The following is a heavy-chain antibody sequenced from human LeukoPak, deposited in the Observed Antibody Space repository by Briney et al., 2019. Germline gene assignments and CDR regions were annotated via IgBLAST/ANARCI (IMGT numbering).Heavy chain of an antibody. D-gene: IGHD6-13*01. CDR3: AKGSSSWYPFDY. V-gene: IGHV3-23*01. CDR1: GFTFSSYA. Sequence: GGSLRLSCAASGFTFSSYAMSWVRQAPGKGLEWVSAISGGGDSTYFADSVKGRFTISRDNSKNTLYLQMNTLGAEDTAVYYCAKGSSSWYPFDYWGQGTLVTVSS. J-gene: IGHJ4*02. CDR2: ISGGGDST.